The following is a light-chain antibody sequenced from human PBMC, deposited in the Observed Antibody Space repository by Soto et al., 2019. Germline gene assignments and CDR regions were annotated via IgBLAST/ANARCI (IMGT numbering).Light chain of an antibody. CDR3: SSYTSSSTRV. J-gene: IGLJ1*01. V-gene: IGLV2-14*01. Sequence: QSVLTRPVSVYRSHGQSSPILCTPTRSYVGGYNYVSWYQQHPGKAPKLMIYDVSNRPSGVSNRFSGSKSGNTASLTISGLQAEDEADYYCSSYTSSSTRVFGTGTKVTVL. CDR2: DVS. CDR1: RSYVGGYNY.